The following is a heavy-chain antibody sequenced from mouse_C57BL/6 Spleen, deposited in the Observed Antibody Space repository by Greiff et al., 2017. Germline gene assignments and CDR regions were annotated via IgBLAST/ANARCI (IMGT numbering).Heavy chain of an antibody. Sequence: EVQLVESGGDLVKPGGSLKLSCAASGFTFSSYGMSWVRQTPDKRLEWVATISSGGSYPYYPDSVKGRFTISRDNAKNTLYLQMSSLKSEDTAMYYCARRTYYYSSSFDYWGQGTTLTVSS. CDR3: ARRTYYYSSSFDY. D-gene: IGHD1-1*01. CDR2: ISSGGSYP. CDR1: GFTFSSYG. V-gene: IGHV5-6*01. J-gene: IGHJ2*01.